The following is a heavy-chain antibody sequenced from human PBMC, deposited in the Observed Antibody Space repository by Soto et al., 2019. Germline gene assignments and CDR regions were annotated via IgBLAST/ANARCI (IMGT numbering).Heavy chain of an antibody. D-gene: IGHD3-10*01. CDR1: GGTFSSYA. J-gene: IGHJ6*04. CDR2: IIPIFGTA. CDR3: ARVGDHSYGPKYYYGMDV. V-gene: IGHV1-69*06. Sequence: GASVKVSCKASGGTFSSYAISWVRQAPGQGPEWMGGIIPIFGTANYAQKFQGRVTITADKSTSTAYMELSSLRSEDTAVYYCARVGDHSYGPKYYYGMDVWNKGPTAPVS.